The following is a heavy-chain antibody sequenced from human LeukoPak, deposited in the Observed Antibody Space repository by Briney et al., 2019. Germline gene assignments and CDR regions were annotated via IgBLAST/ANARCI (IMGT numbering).Heavy chain of an antibody. CDR2: IRSSSSLI. CDR1: GFTFSSYN. Sequence: PGGSLRLSCAASGFTFSSYNMNWVRQAPGKGLEWVSYIRSSSSLIYYADSVKGRFTISRDNAKNSLYLQMNSLRAEDTAVYYCARGRTLYDYWGQGTLVTVSS. CDR3: ARGRTLYDY. D-gene: IGHD2-2*01. J-gene: IGHJ4*02. V-gene: IGHV3-48*01.